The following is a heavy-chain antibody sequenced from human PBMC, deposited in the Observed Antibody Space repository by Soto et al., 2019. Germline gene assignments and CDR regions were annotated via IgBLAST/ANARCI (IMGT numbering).Heavy chain of an antibody. CDR2: ISGSGGST. V-gene: IGHV3-23*01. Sequence: PGGSLRLSCAASGFTFSSYAMSWVRQAPGKGLEWVSAISGSGGSTYYADSVKGRFAISRDNSKNTLYLQMNSLRAEDTAVYYCAKDYCSSTSCYVNYWGQGTLVTVSS. J-gene: IGHJ4*02. CDR1: GFTFSSYA. D-gene: IGHD2-2*01. CDR3: AKDYCSSTSCYVNY.